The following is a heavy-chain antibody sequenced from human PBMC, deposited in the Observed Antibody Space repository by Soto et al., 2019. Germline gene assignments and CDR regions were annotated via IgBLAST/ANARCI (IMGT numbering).Heavy chain of an antibody. D-gene: IGHD3-10*01. V-gene: IGHV1-18*01. CDR1: GYTFTSYG. Sequence: ASVKVSCKASGYTFTSYGISWVRQAPGQGLEWMGWISAYNGNTNYAQKLQGRVTMTRNTSISTAYMELSSLRSEDTALYYCARRFLPYYFGMDVWGQGTTVTVSS. J-gene: IGHJ6*02. CDR2: ISAYNGNT. CDR3: ARRFLPYYFGMDV.